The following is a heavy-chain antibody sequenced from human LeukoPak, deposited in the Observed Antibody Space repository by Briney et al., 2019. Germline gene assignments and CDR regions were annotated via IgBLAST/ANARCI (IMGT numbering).Heavy chain of an antibody. CDR1: GFAFSSHR. CDR3: ARDLSGVRGYTYGRGIDY. J-gene: IGHJ4*02. D-gene: IGHD5-18*01. CDR2: IKKDGSEK. V-gene: IGHV3-7*01. Sequence: GGSLRLSCAASGFAFSSHRMSWVRQAPGKGLEWVANIKKDGSEKYYVDSVKGRFTISRDNAKTSLYLQMNSLRAEDTAVYYCARDLSGVRGYTYGRGIDYWGQGTLVTVSS.